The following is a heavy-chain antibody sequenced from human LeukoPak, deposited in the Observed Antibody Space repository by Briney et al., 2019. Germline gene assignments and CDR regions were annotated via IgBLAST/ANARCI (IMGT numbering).Heavy chain of an antibody. Sequence: GVCLKIFCKGSGYSLTRYCTVRVRHLPRKGLERMGIIYPGDSDTRDTPSFQGQVTISADKSSSTAYLQWSSLKASDTAMYYCARLPGAAADFDFWGQGTLVTVSS. CDR1: GYSLTRYC. CDR3: ARLPGAAADFDF. V-gene: IGHV5-51*01. CDR2: IYPGDSDT. D-gene: IGHD6-13*01. J-gene: IGHJ4*02.